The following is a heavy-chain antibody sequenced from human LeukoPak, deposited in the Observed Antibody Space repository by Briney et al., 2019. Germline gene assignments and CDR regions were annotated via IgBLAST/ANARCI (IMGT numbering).Heavy chain of an antibody. CDR3: ARGRRYYYESSGYYYMDV. Sequence: GASVKVSCKASGYTFTSYDINWVRQATGQGLEWMGWMNPNSGNTGYAQKFQGRVTMTRNTSISTAYMELSSLRSEDTAVYYCARGRRYYYESSGYYYMDVWGKGTTVTVSS. D-gene: IGHD3-22*01. CDR1: GYTFTSYD. V-gene: IGHV1-8*01. J-gene: IGHJ6*03. CDR2: MNPNSGNT.